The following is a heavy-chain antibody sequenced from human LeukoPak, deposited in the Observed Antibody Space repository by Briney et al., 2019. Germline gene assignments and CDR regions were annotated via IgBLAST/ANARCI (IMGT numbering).Heavy chain of an antibody. CDR3: ARWLEPFDY. V-gene: IGHV4-59*08. J-gene: IGHJ4*02. Sequence: SETLSLTCTVSGGSISSYYWSWIRQPPGKGLEWIGSIYHSGSTYYNPSLKSRVTISVDTSKNQFSLKLSSVTAADTAVYYCARWLEPFDYWGQGTLVTVSS. D-gene: IGHD1-1*01. CDR2: IYHSGST. CDR1: GGSISSYY.